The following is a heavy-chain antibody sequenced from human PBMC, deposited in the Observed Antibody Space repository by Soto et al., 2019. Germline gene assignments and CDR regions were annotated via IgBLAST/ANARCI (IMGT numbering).Heavy chain of an antibody. CDR2: IYYSENT. CDR1: GGSVSSSSYS. D-gene: IGHD2-2*01. CDR3: ARLNGYCISTNCHGYYGMDV. Sequence: LSLTCTVSGGSVSSSSYSWGWIRQPPGKGLEWIGTIYYSENTYYNPSLMSRVTISVDASKNQFSLKLSSVTAADTAVYYCARLNGYCISTNCHGYYGMDVWGQGTTVTVSS. J-gene: IGHJ6*02. V-gene: IGHV4-39*01.